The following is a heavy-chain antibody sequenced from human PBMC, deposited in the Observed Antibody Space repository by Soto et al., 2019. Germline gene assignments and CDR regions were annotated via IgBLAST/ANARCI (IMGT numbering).Heavy chain of an antibody. J-gene: IGHJ4*02. CDR3: SRSLDY. Sequence: PGGSLRLSCAASGFTFNNYWMDWVRQAPGKGLEWVANINQDGSEKHYVDSVKGRFTISRDNAKNSLYLQMSSLTAEDSALYYCSRSLDYWGQGTRVTVSS. V-gene: IGHV3-7*01. CDR1: GFTFNNYW. CDR2: INQDGSEK.